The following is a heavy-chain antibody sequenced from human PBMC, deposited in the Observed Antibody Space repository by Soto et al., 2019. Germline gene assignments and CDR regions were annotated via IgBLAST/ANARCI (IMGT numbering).Heavy chain of an antibody. V-gene: IGHV4-30-4*01. CDR3: ASLSYYYDSSGYPNDAFDI. CDR1: AGSISSGDYY. CDR2: IYYSGST. Sequence: PSETLSLTCTVSAGSISSGDYYWSWIRQPPGKGLERIGYIYYSGSTYYNPSLKSRVTISVDTSKNQFSLKLSSVTAADTAVYYCASLSYYYDSSGYPNDAFDIWGQGTMVTVSS. J-gene: IGHJ3*02. D-gene: IGHD3-22*01.